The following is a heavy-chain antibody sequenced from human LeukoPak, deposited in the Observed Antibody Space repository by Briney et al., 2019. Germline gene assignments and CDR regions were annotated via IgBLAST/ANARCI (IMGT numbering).Heavy chain of an antibody. CDR3: AKGKDYYLDY. V-gene: IGHV3-30*02. J-gene: IGHJ4*02. CDR2: IRYDGSEK. Sequence: GGSLRLSCAASGFSFRRYSMNWVRQAPGKGLEWVAFIRYDGSEKYYADSVKGRITISRDNSKNTLYVQMNSLRAEDTAVYYCAKGKDYYLDYWGQGTLVTVSS. CDR1: GFSFRRYS. D-gene: IGHD3-10*01.